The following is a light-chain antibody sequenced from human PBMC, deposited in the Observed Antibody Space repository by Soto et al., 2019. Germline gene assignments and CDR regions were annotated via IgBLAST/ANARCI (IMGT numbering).Light chain of an antibody. CDR1: SGHSSYA. V-gene: IGLV4-69*01. Sequence: QLVLTQSPSASASLGASVKLTCTLSSGHSSYAIAWHQQQPEKGPRYLMKLNSDGSHSKGDGIPDRFSGSSSGAERYLTMSRVQSEDEADYYCQTWGTGIQVFGGGTKLTVL. CDR2: LNSDGSH. CDR3: QTWGTGIQV. J-gene: IGLJ2*01.